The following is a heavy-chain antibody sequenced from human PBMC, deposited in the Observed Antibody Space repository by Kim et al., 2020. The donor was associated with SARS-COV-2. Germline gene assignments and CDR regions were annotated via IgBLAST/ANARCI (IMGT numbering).Heavy chain of an antibody. D-gene: IGHD1-26*01. V-gene: IGHV3-23*01. Sequence: TYYAESVKGRFTISRNNSKNTLYLQMNSLGVEDTAIYYCANVQWEPSGDHWGQGTLVTVSS. CDR3: ANVQWEPSGDH. J-gene: IGHJ4*02. CDR2: T.